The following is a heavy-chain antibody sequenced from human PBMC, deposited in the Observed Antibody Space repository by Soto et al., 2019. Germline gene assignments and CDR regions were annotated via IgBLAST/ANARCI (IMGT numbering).Heavy chain of an antibody. Sequence: EVQLLESGGGWVQPGGSLRLSCAASGFTFSSYAMSWVRQAPGKGLEWVSVISGSGGSTYYADSVKGRFTISRDNSKDTLYLQMNSLRAEDTAVYYCAKRGSGSQFDYWGQGTLVTVSS. CDR1: GFTFSSYA. D-gene: IGHD1-26*01. CDR3: AKRGSGSQFDY. J-gene: IGHJ4*02. V-gene: IGHV3-23*01. CDR2: ISGSGGST.